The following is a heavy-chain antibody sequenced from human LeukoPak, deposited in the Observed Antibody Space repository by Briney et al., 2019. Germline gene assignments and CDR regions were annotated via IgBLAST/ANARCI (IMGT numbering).Heavy chain of an antibody. CDR3: ARTTLADLYDPYLAGVDMDV. Sequence: SVKVSCKASGGTFSSYAISWVRQAPGQGLEWMGGIIPIFGTANYAQKFQGRVTITADESTSTAYMELSSLRSEDTAVYYCARTTLADLYDPYLAGVDMDVWGKGTTVTVSS. CDR1: GGTFSSYA. CDR2: IIPIFGTA. V-gene: IGHV1-69*01. J-gene: IGHJ6*03. D-gene: IGHD2-2*02.